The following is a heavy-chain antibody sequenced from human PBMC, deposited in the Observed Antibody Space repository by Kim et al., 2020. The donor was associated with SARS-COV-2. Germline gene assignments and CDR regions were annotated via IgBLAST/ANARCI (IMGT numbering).Heavy chain of an antibody. CDR3: AKDISGPLPLWFGELFLDY. CDR2: ISGDGGST. Sequence: GGSLRLSCAASGFTFDDYAMHWVRQAPGKGLEWVSLISGDGGSTYYADSVKGRFTISRDNSKNSLYLQMNSLRTEDTALYYCAKDISGPLPLWFGELFLDYWGQGTLVTVSS. V-gene: IGHV3-43*02. D-gene: IGHD3-10*01. J-gene: IGHJ4*02. CDR1: GFTFDDYA.